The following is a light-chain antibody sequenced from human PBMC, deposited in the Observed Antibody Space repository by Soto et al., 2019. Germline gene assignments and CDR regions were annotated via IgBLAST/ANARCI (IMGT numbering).Light chain of an antibody. CDR3: QQYNNWPLWT. CDR1: QSVSSN. Sequence: EIVMTQSPETLSVSPGERATLSCRASQSVSSNLAWLQQKPGQAPRLLIYGASTRATGIPVRFSGSGSGTEFTLTISSLQSEDFAVYYCQQYNNWPLWTFGQGTKVEIK. CDR2: GAS. V-gene: IGKV3-15*01. J-gene: IGKJ1*01.